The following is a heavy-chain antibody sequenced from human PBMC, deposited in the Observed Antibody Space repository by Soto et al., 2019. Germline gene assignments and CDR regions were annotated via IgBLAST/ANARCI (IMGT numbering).Heavy chain of an antibody. CDR1: GFILSDCA. D-gene: IGHD7-27*01. J-gene: IGHJ6*03. CDR2: ISSSSSVI. CDR3: ARDLSWGSNWYYYMDV. V-gene: IGHV3-48*01. Sequence: GSLRLSCATSGFILSDCAMNWVRQAPGKGLEWVSYISSSSSVIDYADSVKGRFTVSRDNARNSLYLQMNSLRAEDTAVYYCARDLSWGSNWYYYMDVWGKGTTVTVSS.